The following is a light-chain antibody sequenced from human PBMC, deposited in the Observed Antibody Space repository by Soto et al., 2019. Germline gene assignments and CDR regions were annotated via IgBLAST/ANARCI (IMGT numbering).Light chain of an antibody. Sequence: DFPMTQSPSTLSASVGDTVTITCRASRSIDDWLAWYQQRPGKAPKLLIYKASNLESGVPSRFSGSGFGTEFTLTISSLHPDDFATYYCQQYINYSWTFGPGTKVEI. J-gene: IGKJ1*01. CDR2: KAS. CDR3: QQYINYSWT. CDR1: RSIDDW. V-gene: IGKV1-5*03.